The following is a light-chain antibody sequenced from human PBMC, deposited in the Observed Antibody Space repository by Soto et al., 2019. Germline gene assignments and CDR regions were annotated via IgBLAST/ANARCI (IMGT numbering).Light chain of an antibody. CDR1: QSISSY. V-gene: IGKV1-9*01. CDR3: QQLNSYPWT. Sequence: IQMTQSPSSLSASVGDRVTMTCRASQSISSYLNWYQQKPGKAPKLLIYAASTLQSGVPSRFSGSGSGTEFTLTISSLQPEDFATYYCQQLNSYPWTFGQGTEVDI. CDR2: AAS. J-gene: IGKJ1*01.